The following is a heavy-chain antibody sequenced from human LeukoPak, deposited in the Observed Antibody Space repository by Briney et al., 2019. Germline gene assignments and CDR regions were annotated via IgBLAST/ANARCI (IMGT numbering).Heavy chain of an antibody. CDR1: DYTFTSYG. CDR2: ISAYNGNT. J-gene: IGHJ6*03. Sequence: ASVKVSCKAPDYTFTSYGISWVRQAPGQGREWTGWISAYNGNTNYAQKLEGRVTMTTDTSTSTAYMELRSLRSDDSAVYYCARDRHDFWSGYHYYYYYYMDVWGKGTTDTVSS. CDR3: ARDRHDFWSGYHYYYYYYMDV. D-gene: IGHD3-3*01. V-gene: IGHV1-18*01.